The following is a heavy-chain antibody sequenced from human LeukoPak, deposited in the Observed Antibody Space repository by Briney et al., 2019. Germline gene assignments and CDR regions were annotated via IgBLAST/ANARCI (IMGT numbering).Heavy chain of an antibody. Sequence: PGGSLSLSCAASGFTFSSYAMSWVRQAPGKGLEWVSAISGSGGSTYYADSVKGRFTISRDNSKNTLYLQMNSLRAEDTAVYYCANGGGLLWFGELLRGWFDPWGQGTLVTVSS. CDR3: ANGGGLLWFGELLRGWFDP. J-gene: IGHJ5*02. CDR1: GFTFSSYA. CDR2: ISGSGGST. V-gene: IGHV3-23*01. D-gene: IGHD3-10*01.